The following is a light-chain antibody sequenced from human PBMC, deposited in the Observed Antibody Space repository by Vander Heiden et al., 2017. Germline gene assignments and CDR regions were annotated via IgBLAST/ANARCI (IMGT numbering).Light chain of an antibody. V-gene: IGKV1-5*03. CDR1: QSISSW. CDR2: KAS. J-gene: IGKJ2*01. Sequence: DTQMTQSPYTLSASVGDRVTITCRASQSISSWLAWYQQKPGKAPKLLIYKASSLESGVPSRFSGSGSGTEFTLTISSLQPDDFATYYCQQYNSYPTFGQGTKLEIK. CDR3: QQYNSYPT.